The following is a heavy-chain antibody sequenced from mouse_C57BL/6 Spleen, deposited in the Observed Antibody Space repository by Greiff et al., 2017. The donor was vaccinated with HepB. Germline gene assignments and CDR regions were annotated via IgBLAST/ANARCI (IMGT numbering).Heavy chain of an antibody. V-gene: IGHV1-82*01. CDR2: IYPGDGDT. CDR1: GYAFSSSW. Sequence: QVQLKESGPELVKPGASVKISCKASGYAFSSSWMNWVKQRPGKGLEWIGRIYPGDGDTNYNGKFKGKATLTADKSSSTAYMQLSSLTSEDSAVHFCARVPYYYGSSHYYAMDYWGQGTSVTVSS. D-gene: IGHD1-1*01. J-gene: IGHJ4*01. CDR3: ARVPYYYGSSHYYAMDY.